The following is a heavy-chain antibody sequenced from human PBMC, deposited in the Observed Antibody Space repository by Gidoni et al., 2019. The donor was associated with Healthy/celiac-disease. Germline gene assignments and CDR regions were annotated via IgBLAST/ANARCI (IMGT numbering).Heavy chain of an antibody. Sequence: EVQLLESGGGLVQPGGSLRLSCAASGFTFSSYAMSWVRQAPGKGLEWVSAMSGSGGSTYYADSVKGRFTISRDNSKNTLYLQRNSLRAEDTAVYYCAEHSSGWYEYYFDYWGQGTLVTVSS. CDR2: MSGSGGST. V-gene: IGHV3-23*01. CDR1: GFTFSSYA. J-gene: IGHJ4*02. D-gene: IGHD6-19*01. CDR3: AEHSSGWYEYYFDY.